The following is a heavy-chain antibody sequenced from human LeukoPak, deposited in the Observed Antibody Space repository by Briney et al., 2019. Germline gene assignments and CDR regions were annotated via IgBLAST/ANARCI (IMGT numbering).Heavy chain of an antibody. V-gene: IGHV3-30-3*01. Sequence: GGSLRLSCAASGFTFSSYAMHWVRQAPGKGLEWVAVISYDGSNKYYADSVKGRFTISRDNSKNTLYLQMDSLRAEDTAVYYCARDSYGMDVWGQGTTVTVSS. CDR3: ARDSYGMDV. CDR2: ISYDGSNK. J-gene: IGHJ6*02. CDR1: GFTFSSYA.